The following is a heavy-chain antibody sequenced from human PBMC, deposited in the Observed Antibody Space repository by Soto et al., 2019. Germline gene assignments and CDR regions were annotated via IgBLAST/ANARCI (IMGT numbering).Heavy chain of an antibody. V-gene: IGHV1-69*01. CDR1: VGTFSSYA. J-gene: IGHJ5*02. CDR3: ARVSQGGYSYGYGLLEP. D-gene: IGHD5-18*01. Sequence: QVQLVQSGAEVKKPGSSVKVSCKASVGTFSSYAISWVRQAPGQGLEWMGGIIPSFGTANYAQKFQGRVTITADESTSTAYMELSSLRSEDTAVYYCARVSQGGYSYGYGLLEPWGQGTLVTVSS. CDR2: IIPSFGTA.